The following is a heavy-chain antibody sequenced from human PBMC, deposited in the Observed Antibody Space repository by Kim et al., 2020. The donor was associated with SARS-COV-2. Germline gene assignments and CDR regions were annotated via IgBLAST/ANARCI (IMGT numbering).Heavy chain of an antibody. CDR3: ARGGRWLPEL. V-gene: IGHV4-34*01. Sequence: SETLSLTCAVYGGSFSGYYWSWIRQPPGKGLEWIGEINHSGSTNYNPSLKSRVTISVDTSKNQFSLKLSSVTAADTAVYYCARGGRWLPELWGQGTLVTVSS. CDR2: INHSGST. J-gene: IGHJ4*02. D-gene: IGHD5-12*01. CDR1: GGSFSGYY.